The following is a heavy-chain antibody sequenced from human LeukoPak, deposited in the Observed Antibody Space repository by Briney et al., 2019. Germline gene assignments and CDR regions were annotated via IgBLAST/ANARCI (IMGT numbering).Heavy chain of an antibody. V-gene: IGHV4-59*01. CDR1: GGSIGSDY. D-gene: IGHD1-26*01. Sequence: SETLSLTCTVSGGSIGSDYWSWIRQPPGKGLEWIGYIYNSGSTNYNPSLKSRVTISVDTSKNQFSLKLSSVTAADTAVYYCARGRSYTGGFDYWGQGTLVTVSS. J-gene: IGHJ4*02. CDR3: ARGRSYTGGFDY. CDR2: IYNSGST.